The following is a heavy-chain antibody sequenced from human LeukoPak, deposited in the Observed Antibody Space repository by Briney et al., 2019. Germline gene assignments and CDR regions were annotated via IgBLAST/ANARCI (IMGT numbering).Heavy chain of an antibody. V-gene: IGHV3-74*01. J-gene: IGHJ4*02. CDR3: AKDFGSPTNTYWYYYDSSGYLDY. Sequence: PGGSLRLSCAASGFTFSSYWMHWVRQAPGKGLVWVSRINSDGSSTSYADSVKGRFTISRDNSKNTLYLQMNSLRAEDTAVYYCAKDFGSPTNTYWYYYDSSGYLDYWGQGTLVTVSS. D-gene: IGHD3-22*01. CDR2: INSDGSST. CDR1: GFTFSSYW.